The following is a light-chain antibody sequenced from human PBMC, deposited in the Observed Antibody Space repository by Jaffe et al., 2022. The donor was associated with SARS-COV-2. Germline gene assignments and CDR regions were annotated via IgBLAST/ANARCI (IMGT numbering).Light chain of an antibody. CDR2: LGS. CDR1: QSLLHSNGYNY. J-gene: IGKJ2*01. V-gene: IGKV2-28*01. Sequence: DIVMTQSPLSLPVTPGEPASISCRSSQSLLHSNGYNYLDWYLQKPGQSPQLLIYLGSNRASGVPDRFSGSGSGTDFTLKISRVEAEDVGVYYCMHRNTFGQGTKLEIK. CDR3: MHRNT.